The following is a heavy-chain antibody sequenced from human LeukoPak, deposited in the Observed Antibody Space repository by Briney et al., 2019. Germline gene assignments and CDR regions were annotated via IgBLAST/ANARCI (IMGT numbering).Heavy chain of an antibody. CDR1: GGSFSGYY. CDR2: VIHSGST. D-gene: IGHD3-22*01. V-gene: IGHV4-34*12. J-gene: IGHJ6*03. CDR3: ARAVSPYYYYYMDV. Sequence: SETLSLTCAVYGGSFSGYYWSWIRQPPGKGLEWIGEVIHSGSTNYIPSLKGRVTISVDTSKNQFSLRLSSVTAADTAVYYCARAVSPYYYYYMDVWGKGTVVTVSS.